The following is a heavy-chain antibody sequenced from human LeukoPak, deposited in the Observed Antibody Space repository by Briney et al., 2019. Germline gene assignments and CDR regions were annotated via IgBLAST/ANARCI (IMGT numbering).Heavy chain of an antibody. CDR1: GFTFSNYW. D-gene: IGHD1-26*01. V-gene: IGHV3-7*05. Sequence: GGSLRLSCAASGFTFSNYWMSWVRQAPGKRLEWVANINQDGREKTYTDTVKGRFTISRDNAKNSLSLQSNSLRAEDTAAKQPSSIGRTWEDREGKYTGRYHPFDPWGQGTLVTVSS. CDR3: SSIGRTWEDREGKYTGRYHPFDP. CDR2: INQDGREK. J-gene: IGHJ5*02.